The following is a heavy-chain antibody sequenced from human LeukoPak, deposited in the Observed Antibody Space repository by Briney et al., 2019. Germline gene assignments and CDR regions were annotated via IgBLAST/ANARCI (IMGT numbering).Heavy chain of an antibody. Sequence: GGSLRLSCAASGFTFSSYGMHWVRQAPGKGLEWVAFIRYDGSNKYYADSVKGRFTISRDNSKNTLYLQMNSLRAEDTAVYYCAKELGYCSSTSCYLTNWFDPWGQGTLVTVSS. CDR2: IRYDGSNK. CDR3: AKELGYCSSTSCYLTNWFDP. D-gene: IGHD2-2*01. CDR1: GFTFSSYG. J-gene: IGHJ5*02. V-gene: IGHV3-30*02.